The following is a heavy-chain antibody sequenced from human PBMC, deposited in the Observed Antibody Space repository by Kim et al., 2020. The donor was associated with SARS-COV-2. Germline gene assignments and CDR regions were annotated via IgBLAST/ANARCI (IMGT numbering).Heavy chain of an antibody. Sequence: TNYAGYRKARVTISRNNAKNTLYLQMDSLRTEDTAGYYGARDISYGSFDPWGQGTLVTVSS. D-gene: IGHD3-10*01. CDR3: ARDISYGSFDP. CDR2: T. V-gene: IGHV3-74*01. J-gene: IGHJ5*02.